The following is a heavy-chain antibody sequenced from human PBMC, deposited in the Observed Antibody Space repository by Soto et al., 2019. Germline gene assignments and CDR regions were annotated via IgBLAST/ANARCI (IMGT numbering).Heavy chain of an antibody. CDR1: GFSITNAW. V-gene: IGHV3-15*02. D-gene: IGHD1-26*01. CDR2: IKSKTDGGTT. J-gene: IGHJ6*02. CDR3: PTRGGSYRPAWDYYYGMDV. Sequence: EVQLVESGGALVKPGGSLRLSCAASGFSITNAWMTWVRQPPGKGLEWVGRIKSKTDGGTTDYVAPVKGRFTISRDDSXNXLXXQMNSLKTEDTAVYYCPTRGGSYRPAWDYYYGMDVWGQGTTVTVSS.